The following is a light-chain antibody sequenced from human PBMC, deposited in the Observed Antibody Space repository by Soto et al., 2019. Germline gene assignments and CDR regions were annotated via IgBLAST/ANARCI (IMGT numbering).Light chain of an antibody. Sequence: EIVMTQSPATLSVSPGERATLSCRASQSVSSNLAWYQQKPGQAPRLLINGASTRATGIPARFSGSGSGTEFTLTISSLQSEDFEVYYCQQYNNWPPLFGQGTKLEIK. CDR2: GAS. J-gene: IGKJ2*01. CDR1: QSVSSN. CDR3: QQYNNWPPL. V-gene: IGKV3-15*01.